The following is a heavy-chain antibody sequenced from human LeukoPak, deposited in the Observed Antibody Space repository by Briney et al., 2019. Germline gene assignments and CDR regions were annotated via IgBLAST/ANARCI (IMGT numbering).Heavy chain of an antibody. CDR2: IYHSGST. J-gene: IGHJ4*02. Sequence: SETLSLTCTVSGGSISSGDYYWSWIRQPPGKGLEWIGYIYHSGSTYYNPSLKSRVTISVDRSKNQFSLKLSSVTAADTAVYHCARDCGSGSYPYYFDYWGQGTLVTVSS. CDR1: GGSISSGDYY. V-gene: IGHV4-30-4*08. D-gene: IGHD3-10*01. CDR3: ARDCGSGSYPYYFDY.